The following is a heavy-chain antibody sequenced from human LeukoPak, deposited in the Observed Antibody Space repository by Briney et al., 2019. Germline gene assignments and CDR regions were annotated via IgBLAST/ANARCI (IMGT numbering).Heavy chain of an antibody. CDR3: AKVLAYGAYYYYYMDV. D-gene: IGHD4/OR15-4a*01. CDR2: INAGNGNI. Sequence: ASVKVSCKTSGYTFTNYAIHWVRQAPGQRLECMGWINAGNGNIKYSQDFQGRVAFTSDTFASTSYMELSSLRSEDTAVYYCAKVLAYGAYYYYYMDVWGKGTTVTVSS. CDR1: GYTFTNYA. V-gene: IGHV1-3*01. J-gene: IGHJ6*03.